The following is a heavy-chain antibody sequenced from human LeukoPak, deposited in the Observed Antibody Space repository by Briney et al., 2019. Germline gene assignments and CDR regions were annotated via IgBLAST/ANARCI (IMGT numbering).Heavy chain of an antibody. Sequence: PGGSLRLSCVASGFTFSSYWMGWVRQAPGKGLEWVANINKDGSEKYYLDSVKGRFTISRDNAMDSLYLQMNSLRAEDTAVYYCARRYCSGGSRYSVDYWGQGTLVTVSS. CDR2: INKDGSEK. CDR1: GFTFSSYW. CDR3: ARRYCSGGSRYSVDY. J-gene: IGHJ4*02. D-gene: IGHD2-15*01. V-gene: IGHV3-7*01.